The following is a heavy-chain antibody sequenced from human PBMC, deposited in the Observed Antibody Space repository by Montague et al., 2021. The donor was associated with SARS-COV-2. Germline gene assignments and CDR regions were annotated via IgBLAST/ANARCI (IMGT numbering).Heavy chain of an antibody. V-gene: IGHV5-51*01. Sequence: QSGAEVKKPGESLKISCKGSGYSFTSYWIGWVRQMPGKGLEWMGIIYPGDSDTRYSPSFQGQGTISADKSISTAYLQWSSLKASDTAMYYCARHLIDDSSGYYYGDYWGQGTLVTVSS. CDR1: GYSFTSYW. CDR2: IYPGDSDT. D-gene: IGHD3-22*01. J-gene: IGHJ4*02. CDR3: ARHLIDDSSGYYYGDY.